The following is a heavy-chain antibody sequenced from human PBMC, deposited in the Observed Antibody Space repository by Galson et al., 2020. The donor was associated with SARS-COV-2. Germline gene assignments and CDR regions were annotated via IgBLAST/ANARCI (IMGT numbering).Heavy chain of an antibody. Sequence: SETLSLTCTVSGASVTGTTYYWNWIRQPAGKGLEWIGHIYSSGSANYNPSLKSRATISVDTSKSHFSLKLSSVTAADTAVYYCAGYDFWSASYSWGQGTLVTVSS. CDR3: AGYDFWSASYS. CDR1: GASVTGTTYY. CDR2: IYSSGSA. J-gene: IGHJ4*02. V-gene: IGHV4-61*09. D-gene: IGHD3-3*01.